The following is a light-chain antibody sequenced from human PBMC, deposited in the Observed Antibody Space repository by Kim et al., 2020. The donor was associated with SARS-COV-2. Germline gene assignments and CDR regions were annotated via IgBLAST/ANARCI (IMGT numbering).Light chain of an antibody. Sequence: GQSITISCTGASSDVGNYNFVSWYQHHPGEAPKLMIYDVTKRLSGVSNRFFGSKSGNTASLTISGLQTEDEAYYYCCSYASSSTLIFGGGTQLTVL. CDR3: CSYASSSTLI. CDR1: SSDVGNYNF. V-gene: IGLV2-14*03. CDR2: DVT. J-gene: IGLJ2*01.